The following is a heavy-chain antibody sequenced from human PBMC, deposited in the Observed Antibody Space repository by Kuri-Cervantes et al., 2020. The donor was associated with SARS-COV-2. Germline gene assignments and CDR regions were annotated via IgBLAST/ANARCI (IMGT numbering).Heavy chain of an antibody. CDR2: IYYSGST. V-gene: IGHV4-59*11. Sequence: GSLRLSCTVSGGSISSHYWSWIRQPPGKGLEWIGYIYYSGSTNYNPSLKSRVTISVDTSKNQFSLKLSSVTAADTAVYYCARAYGLLRYIYYMDVWGEGTTVTVSS. D-gene: IGHD3-9*01. CDR3: ARAYGLLRYIYYMDV. J-gene: IGHJ6*03. CDR1: GGSISSHY.